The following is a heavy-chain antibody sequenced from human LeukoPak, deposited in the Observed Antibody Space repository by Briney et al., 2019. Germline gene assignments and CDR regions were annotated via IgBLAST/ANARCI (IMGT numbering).Heavy chain of an antibody. Sequence: GSLRLSCAASGFTFSSYAMSWVRQAPGKGLEWVSSITSSGAATYYADSVKGRFTISRDNSDNTLYLQMNSLRAEDTAVYYCAKDRPNYYGSNGHYYKLNGDCWGQGTLVTVSS. CDR1: GFTFSSYA. D-gene: IGHD3-22*01. V-gene: IGHV3-23*01. CDR2: ITSSGAAT. J-gene: IGHJ4*02. CDR3: AKDRPNYYGSNGHYYKLNGDC.